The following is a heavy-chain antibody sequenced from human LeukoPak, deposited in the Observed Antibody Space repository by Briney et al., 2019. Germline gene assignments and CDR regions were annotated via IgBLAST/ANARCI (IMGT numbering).Heavy chain of an antibody. V-gene: IGHV3-48*02. CDR1: GFTFSSYS. D-gene: IGHD1-26*01. CDR3: ARSPTSAAYYYYGMAV. J-gene: IGHJ6*02. CDR2: ISSSSSTI. Sequence: GGSLRLSCAASGFTFSSYSMNWVRQAPGKGLEWVSYISSSSSTIYYADSVKGRFTISRDIAKNSLYLQMNSLRDEDTAVYYCARSPTSAAYYYYGMAVWGQGTTVTVSS.